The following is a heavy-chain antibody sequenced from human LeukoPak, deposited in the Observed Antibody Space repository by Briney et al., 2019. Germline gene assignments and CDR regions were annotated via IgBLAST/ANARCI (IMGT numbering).Heavy chain of an antibody. Sequence: GASVKVSCKVSGYTLTELSMHWVRQAPGKGLEWMGSFDPEDGETIYAQKFQGRVTMTEDTSTDTAYMELSSLRSEDTAVYYCATVWGYPDYYFDYWGQGTLVTVSS. V-gene: IGHV1-24*01. D-gene: IGHD2-21*01. CDR2: FDPEDGET. CDR3: ATVWGYPDYYFDY. CDR1: GYTLTELS. J-gene: IGHJ4*02.